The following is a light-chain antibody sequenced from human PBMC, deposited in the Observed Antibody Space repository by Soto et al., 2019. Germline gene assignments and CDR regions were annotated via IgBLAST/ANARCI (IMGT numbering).Light chain of an antibody. J-gene: IGKJ1*01. CDR2: GAS. Sequence: EIVMTQSPATLSVSPGERATLSCRASQSVSSNLAWYQQKPGQAPRLLIYGASTRATGIPARFSGSGSGTEFTLTISNLQSEDFAVYYCQQYNNWPPTWTFGQGTKVEIK. CDR1: QSVSSN. CDR3: QQYNNWPPTWT. V-gene: IGKV3-15*01.